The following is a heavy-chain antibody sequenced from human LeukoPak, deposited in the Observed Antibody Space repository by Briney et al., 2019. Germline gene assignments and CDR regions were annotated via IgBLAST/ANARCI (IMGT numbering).Heavy chain of an antibody. CDR2: IIPIFGTA. J-gene: IGHJ6*03. CDR1: GYTFTSYA. CDR3: ARVKAAGTGYYYYMDV. V-gene: IGHV1-69*06. Sequence: SVKVSCKASGYTFTSYAISWVRQAPGQGLEWMGGIIPIFGTANYAQKFQGRVTITADKSTSTAYMELSSLRSEDTAVYYCARVKAAGTGYYYYMDVWGKGTTVTVSS. D-gene: IGHD6-13*01.